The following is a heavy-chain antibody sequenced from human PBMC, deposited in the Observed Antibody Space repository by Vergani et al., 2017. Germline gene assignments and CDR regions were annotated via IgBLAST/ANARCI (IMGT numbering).Heavy chain of an antibody. CDR3: ARRNYYDSSGYSSSHYFDY. Sequence: QVQLQQWGAGLLKPSETLSLSCAVYAGSFSGYYWSWIRQPPGKGLEWIGEINHSRSTNYNPSLKSRVTISVDTSKNQFSLELSSVTAADTAVYYCARRNYYDSSGYSSSHYFDYWGQGTLVTVSS. J-gene: IGHJ4*02. D-gene: IGHD3-22*01. V-gene: IGHV4-34*01. CDR2: INHSRST. CDR1: AGSFSGYY.